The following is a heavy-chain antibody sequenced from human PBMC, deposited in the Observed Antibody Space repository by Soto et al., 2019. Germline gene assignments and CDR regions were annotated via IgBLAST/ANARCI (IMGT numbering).Heavy chain of an antibody. J-gene: IGHJ4*02. D-gene: IGHD5-12*01. Sequence: QVQLVQAGAEVKKPGASVKVSCKASGYTFTGYYMHWVRQAPGQGLEWMGWINPNSGGTNYAQKFQGRVTMTRVTSISTAYMELSRLRSDDTAVYYCARDPGIVATSAFDYWGQGTLVTVSS. CDR1: GYTFTGYY. V-gene: IGHV1-2*02. CDR3: ARDPGIVATSAFDY. CDR2: INPNSGGT.